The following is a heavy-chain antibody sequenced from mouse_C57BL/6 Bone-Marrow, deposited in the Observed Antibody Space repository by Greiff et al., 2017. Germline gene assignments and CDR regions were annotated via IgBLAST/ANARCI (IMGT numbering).Heavy chain of an antibody. CDR1: GFTFSSYA. Sequence: EVKLVESGEGLVKPGGSLKLSCAASGFTFSSYAMSWVRQTPEKRLEWVAYICSGGDYIYYADTVQGRFTISRDNARNTLYLQISILKSEDTAMYYCTRSALFAYWGQGTLVTVSA. V-gene: IGHV5-9-1*02. CDR2: ICSGGDYI. CDR3: TRSALFAY. J-gene: IGHJ3*01. D-gene: IGHD6-1*01.